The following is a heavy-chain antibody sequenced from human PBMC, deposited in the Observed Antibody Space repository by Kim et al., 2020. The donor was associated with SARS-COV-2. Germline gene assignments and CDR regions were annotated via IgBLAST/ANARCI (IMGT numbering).Heavy chain of an antibody. Sequence: GGSLRLSCEASGFTFSSYAMSWVRQAPGKGLEWVSGISDSGDNTYYVDSVKGRLTISRDNSKNTLYLQMSSLRAEDTAVYYCAKGGYQELPYYFDYWGQGTLVTVSS. J-gene: IGHJ4*02. CDR1: GFTFSSYA. CDR2: ISDSGDNT. V-gene: IGHV3-23*01. CDR3: AKGGYQELPYYFDY. D-gene: IGHD5-12*01.